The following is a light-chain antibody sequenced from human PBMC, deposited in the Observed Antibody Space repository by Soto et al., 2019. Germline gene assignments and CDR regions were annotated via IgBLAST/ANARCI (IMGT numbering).Light chain of an antibody. J-gene: IGKJ1*01. V-gene: IGKV1-5*01. Sequence: IQMTQYNYTLSASVGDRVTITCRASQSISSWLAWYQQKPGKAPKLLIYAASSLESGVPSRFSGSGSGTEFTLTISSLQPDDFATYYCQQYNSYWTFGQGTKVDIK. CDR3: QQYNSYWT. CDR1: QSISSW. CDR2: AAS.